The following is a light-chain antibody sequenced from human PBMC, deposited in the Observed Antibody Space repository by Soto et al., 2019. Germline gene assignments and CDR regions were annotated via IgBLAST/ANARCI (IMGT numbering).Light chain of an antibody. J-gene: IGKJ4*01. CDR1: QDITNY. CDR2: AAS. CDR3: QQYHNLLT. Sequence: DIQMTQSPSSLSASVGDRVTITCQASQDITNYLNWYQQKPGKAPNLLIYAASNLETGVPSRLSGSGSGTDFTFTISSLQPEDVATYYCQQYHNLLTFGGGTKVEIK. V-gene: IGKV1-33*01.